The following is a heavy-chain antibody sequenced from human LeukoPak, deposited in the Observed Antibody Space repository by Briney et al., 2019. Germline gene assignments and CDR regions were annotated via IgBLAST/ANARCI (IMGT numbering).Heavy chain of an antibody. CDR1: GFTFSSYG. V-gene: IGHV3-30*02. CDR3: AKVYDFWSGYYLDY. J-gene: IGHJ4*02. CDR2: IRYDGSNK. D-gene: IGHD3-3*01. Sequence: PGGSLRLSCAASGFTFSSYGMHWFRQAPARGLEGVPFIRYDGSNKYYADSVKGRFTISRDNSKNTLYLQMNSLRAEDTAVYYCAKVYDFWSGYYLDYWGQGTLVTVSS.